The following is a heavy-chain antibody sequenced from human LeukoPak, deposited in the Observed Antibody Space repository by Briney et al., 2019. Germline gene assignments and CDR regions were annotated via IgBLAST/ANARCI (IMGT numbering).Heavy chain of an antibody. Sequence: GGSLRLSCAASGFTFSSYEMNWVRQAPGKGLEWVSYISSSGSTIYYAASVKGRFTISRDNAKNSLYLQMNSLRAEDTAVYYCARDRGSRYYFDYWGQGTLVTVSS. J-gene: IGHJ4*02. D-gene: IGHD1-26*01. CDR3: ARDRGSRYYFDY. CDR2: ISSSGSTI. CDR1: GFTFSSYE. V-gene: IGHV3-48*03.